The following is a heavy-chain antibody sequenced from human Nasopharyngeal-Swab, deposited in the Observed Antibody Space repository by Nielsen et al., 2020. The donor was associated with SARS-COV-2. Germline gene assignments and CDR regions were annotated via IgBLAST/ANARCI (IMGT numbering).Heavy chain of an antibody. CDR3: AKGSTYGGAVTTIDFDY. J-gene: IGHJ4*02. CDR1: GFTFSSYA. V-gene: IGHV3-23*01. Sequence: GESLKISCAASGFTFSSYAMSWVRQAPGKGLEWVSAISGSGGSTYYADSVKGRFTISRDNSKNTLYLQMNSLRAEDTAVYYCAKGSTYGGAVTTIDFDYWGQGTLVTVSS. CDR2: ISGSGGST. D-gene: IGHD2-21*02.